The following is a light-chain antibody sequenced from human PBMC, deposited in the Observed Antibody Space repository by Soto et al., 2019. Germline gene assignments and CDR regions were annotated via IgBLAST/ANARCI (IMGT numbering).Light chain of an antibody. Sequence: QSALTQPASVSGSPGQSITISCPGTSSDVGDYNYVSWYQQHPGKVPKLIIYEVSNRPSGVSNRFSGSKSGNTASLTISGLQAEDEADYYCSSFTLMSSLVFGGGTKLTVL. J-gene: IGLJ3*02. CDR2: EVS. CDR3: SSFTLMSSLV. CDR1: SSDVGDYNY. V-gene: IGLV2-14*01.